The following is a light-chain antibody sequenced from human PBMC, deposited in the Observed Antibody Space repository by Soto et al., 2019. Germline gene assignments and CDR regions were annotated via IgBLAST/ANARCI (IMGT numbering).Light chain of an antibody. J-gene: IGKJ3*01. Sequence: DIQMTQSPSSLSASVGDRVTITCQASQDISNYLNWYQQKPGKAPKLLIYDASNLETGDPSRFSGSRSSTDFTFTITTLQPEDIATYDCQQYDNLPFTFGPWTKVDIK. V-gene: IGKV1-33*01. CDR3: QQYDNLPFT. CDR2: DAS. CDR1: QDISNY.